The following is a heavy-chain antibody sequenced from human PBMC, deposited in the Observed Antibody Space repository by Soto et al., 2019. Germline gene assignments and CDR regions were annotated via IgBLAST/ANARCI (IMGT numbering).Heavy chain of an antibody. Sequence: LRLSCAASGFTFDDYAMHWVRQAPGKGLEWVSGISWNSGSIGYADSVKGRFTISRDNAKNSLYLQMNSLRAEDTALYYCAKDAPEGSGSYTFDYWGQGTLVTVSS. D-gene: IGHD3-10*01. CDR3: AKDAPEGSGSYTFDY. V-gene: IGHV3-9*01. J-gene: IGHJ4*02. CDR1: GFTFDDYA. CDR2: ISWNSGSI.